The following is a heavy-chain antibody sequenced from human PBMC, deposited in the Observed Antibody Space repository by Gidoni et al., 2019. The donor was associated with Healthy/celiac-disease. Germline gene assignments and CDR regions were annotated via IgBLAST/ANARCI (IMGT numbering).Heavy chain of an antibody. CDR3: ARDYFWSGYLGDVQNWFDP. J-gene: IGHJ5*02. CDR2: IYYSGGT. Sequence: QVQLQESGPGLVQPSQTLSLTCTVSGGSISCGGYYWSWIRQHPGKGLEWIGYIYYSGGTYYNPSLKSRVTISVDTSKNQFSLKLSSVTAADTAVYYGARDYFWSGYLGDVQNWFDPWGQGTLVTVSS. V-gene: IGHV4-31*03. D-gene: IGHD3-3*01. CDR1: GGSISCGGYY.